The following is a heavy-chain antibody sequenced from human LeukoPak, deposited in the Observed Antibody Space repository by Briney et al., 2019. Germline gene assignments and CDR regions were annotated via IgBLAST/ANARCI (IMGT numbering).Heavy chain of an antibody. CDR2: INPDGGNT. CDR1: GHTFTSYY. Sequence: ASVKVSCKASGHTFTSYYMHWVRQAPGQGLEWMGIINPDGGNTNYAQKLQGRVTMTTDTSTSTAYMELRSLRSDDTAVYYCARGGGYFDWLFAPRNWFDPWGQGTLVTVSS. V-gene: IGHV1-46*01. D-gene: IGHD3-9*01. CDR3: ARGGGYFDWLFAPRNWFDP. J-gene: IGHJ5*02.